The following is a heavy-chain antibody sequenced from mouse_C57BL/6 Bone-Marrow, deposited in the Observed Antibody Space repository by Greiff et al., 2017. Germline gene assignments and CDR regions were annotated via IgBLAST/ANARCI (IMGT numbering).Heavy chain of an antibody. J-gene: IGHJ2*01. Sequence: VQLQQSGPELVKPGASVKISCKASGYSFTGYYMNWVKQSPEKSLEWIGEINPSTGGTTYNQKFKAKATLTVDKSSSTAYMQLKSLTSEDSAVYYCARDYYGSYYFDYWGQGTTLTVSS. CDR2: INPSTGGT. D-gene: IGHD1-1*01. CDR3: ARDYYGSYYFDY. CDR1: GYSFTGYY. V-gene: IGHV1-42*01.